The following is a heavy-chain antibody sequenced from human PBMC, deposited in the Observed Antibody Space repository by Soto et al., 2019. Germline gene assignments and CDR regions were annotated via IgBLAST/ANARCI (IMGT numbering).Heavy chain of an antibody. CDR3: ARDGSGDSKIPGVGATTSDY. J-gene: IGHJ4*02. Sequence: QVQLVQSGAEVKKPGSSVKVSCKASGGTFSSYAISWVRQAPGQGLEWMGGIIPIFGTANYAQKFQGRVTITADESTSTAYMELSSLRSEDTAVYYCARDGSGDSKIPGVGATTSDYWGQGTLVTVSS. CDR2: IIPIFGTA. V-gene: IGHV1-69*01. D-gene: IGHD1-26*01. CDR1: GGTFSSYA.